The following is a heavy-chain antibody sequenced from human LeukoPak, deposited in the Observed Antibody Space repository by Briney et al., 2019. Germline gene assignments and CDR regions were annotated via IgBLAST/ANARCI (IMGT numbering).Heavy chain of an antibody. CDR2: IYISGGT. J-gene: IGHJ5*02. D-gene: IGHD5-12*01. CDR3: ARVRRISGNKYFDP. CDR1: GGSISSGNYY. Sequence: PSETLSLTCTVSGGSISSGNYYWSWIRQPAGMGLEWIGRIYISGGTEYNPSLKSRVTISIDTSKNQFYLRLSSVTAADTAVYYCARVRRISGNKYFDPWGQGTRVTVSS. V-gene: IGHV4-61*02.